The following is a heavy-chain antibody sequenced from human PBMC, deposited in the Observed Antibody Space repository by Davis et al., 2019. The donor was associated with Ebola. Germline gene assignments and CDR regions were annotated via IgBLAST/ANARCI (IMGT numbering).Heavy chain of an antibody. Sequence: ASVKVSCKASGYTFTSYYMHWVRQAPGQGLEWMGIINPSGGSTSYAQKFQGRVTMTTDTSTSTAYMELRSLRSDDTAVYYCARAVAAAGTGSKYYYYYYGMDVWGQGTTVTVSS. CDR2: INPSGGST. CDR3: ARAVAAAGTGSKYYYYYYGMDV. J-gene: IGHJ6*02. D-gene: IGHD6-13*01. V-gene: IGHV1-46*01. CDR1: GYTFTSYY.